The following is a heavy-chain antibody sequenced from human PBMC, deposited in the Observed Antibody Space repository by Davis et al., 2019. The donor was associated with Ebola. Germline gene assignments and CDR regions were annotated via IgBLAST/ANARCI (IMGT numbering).Heavy chain of an antibody. J-gene: IGHJ3*02. CDR1: GYRFTSYY. V-gene: IGHV1-46*01. CDR2: INPITGGT. Sequence: APALVSCKASGYRFTSYYMHWVRQAPGQGLEWMGIINPITGGTSYAQNFQVRVNMTRDTSTSTVYIELSSLRSEDTAVYYCAREGGRYYDSSGYVFDIWGQGTMVKVSS. D-gene: IGHD3-22*01. CDR3: AREGGRYYDSSGYVFDI.